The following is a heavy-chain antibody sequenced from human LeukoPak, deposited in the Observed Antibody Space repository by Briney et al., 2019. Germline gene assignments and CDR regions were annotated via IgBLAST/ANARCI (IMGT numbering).Heavy chain of an antibody. V-gene: IGHV3-30*04. CDR2: ISYDGSNK. CDR3: ASDPHLGIAVSGTVALL. CDR1: GFTFSSYA. Sequence: PGRSLRLSCAASGFTFSSYAMHWVRQAPGKGLEWVTIISYDGSNKYYADSVKGRFTISRDNSKNTLYLQMNSLRAEDTAVYYCASDPHLGIAVSGTVALLWGQGTLVTVSS. D-gene: IGHD6-19*01. J-gene: IGHJ4*02.